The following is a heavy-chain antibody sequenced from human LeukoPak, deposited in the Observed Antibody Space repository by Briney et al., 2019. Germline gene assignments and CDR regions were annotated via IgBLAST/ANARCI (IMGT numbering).Heavy chain of an antibody. CDR1: GDSVSSISVA. CDR2: TYYRSKWYN. CDR3: ALARSEYHYGMDV. J-gene: IGHJ6*02. Sequence: SQTLTLTCAISGDSVSSISVAWNWIRQSPSRGLEWLGRTYYRSKWYNEYAVSVKGRININPDPSKNQFSLQLNSVTPEDTAVYYCALARSEYHYGMDVWGQGATVTVSS. V-gene: IGHV6-1*01.